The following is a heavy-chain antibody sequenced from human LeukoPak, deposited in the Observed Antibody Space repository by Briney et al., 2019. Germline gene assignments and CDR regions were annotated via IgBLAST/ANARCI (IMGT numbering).Heavy chain of an antibody. V-gene: IGHV1-8*01. CDR3: ASSISGIAVAGY. D-gene: IGHD6-19*01. J-gene: IGHJ4*02. CDR1: GYTFTSYD. Sequence: ASVKVSCKASGYTFTSYDINWVRQATGQGLEWMGWMNPNSGNTGYAQKFQGRVTMTRNTFISTAYMELSSLRSEDTAVYYCASSISGIAVAGYWGQGTLVTVSS. CDR2: MNPNSGNT.